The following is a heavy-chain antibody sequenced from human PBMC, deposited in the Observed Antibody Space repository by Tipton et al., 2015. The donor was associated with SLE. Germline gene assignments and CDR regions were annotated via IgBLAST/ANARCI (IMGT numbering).Heavy chain of an antibody. CDR3: ARENWNDALDI. CDR1: GFSISAYG. V-gene: IGHV3-30*02. CDR2: IRYDGRNK. D-gene: IGHD1-1*01. J-gene: IGHJ3*02. Sequence: SLRLSCAVSGFSISAYGMHWVRQAPGKGLEWVSFIRYDGRNKNSADSVKGRFTISKDVSQSTLYLQMDSLRPEDTAVYYCARENWNDALDIWGQGTMVTVSS.